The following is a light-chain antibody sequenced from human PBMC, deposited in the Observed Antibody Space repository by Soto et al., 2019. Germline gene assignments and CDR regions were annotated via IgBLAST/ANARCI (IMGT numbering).Light chain of an antibody. CDR2: DVS. J-gene: IGKJ4*01. V-gene: IGKV3-11*01. CDR3: QQRGT. Sequence: EFVLTQSPATLSLSPGERATLSCRASQSVSSYLAWYQQKAGQAPRLLIYDVSNRATGISARFSGSGSGTDFTLTINSLEPEDFAVYYCQQRGTFGGGTKVEIK. CDR1: QSVSSY.